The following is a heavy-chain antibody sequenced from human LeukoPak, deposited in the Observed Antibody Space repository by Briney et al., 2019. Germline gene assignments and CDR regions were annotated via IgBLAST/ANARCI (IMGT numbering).Heavy chain of an antibody. D-gene: IGHD3-10*01. J-gene: IGHJ6*02. Sequence: GGSLRLSCVASGFTVSSNYMSWVRQAPGKWLEWVSVIYSGGSTYYADSVKGRFTISRDNSKNTLYLQMNSLRAEDTAVYYCARAGPYLYGMDVWGQGTTVTVSS. CDR3: ARAGPYLYGMDV. CDR1: GFTVSSNY. V-gene: IGHV3-66*01. CDR2: IYSGGST.